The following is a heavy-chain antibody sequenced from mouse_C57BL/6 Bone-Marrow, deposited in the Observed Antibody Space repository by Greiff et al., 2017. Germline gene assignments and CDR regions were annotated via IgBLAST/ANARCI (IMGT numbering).Heavy chain of an antibody. CDR1: GYSITSGYY. CDR2: ISYDGSN. Sequence: EVKLEESGPGLVKPSQSLSLTCSVTGYSITSGYYWNWIRQFPGNKLEWMGYISYDGSNNYNPSLKNRISITRDTSKNQFFLKLNSVTTEDTATYYCARDSSRSREDYFDDWGQGTTLTVSS. V-gene: IGHV3-6*01. CDR3: ARDSSRSREDYFDD. D-gene: IGHD1-1*01. J-gene: IGHJ2*01.